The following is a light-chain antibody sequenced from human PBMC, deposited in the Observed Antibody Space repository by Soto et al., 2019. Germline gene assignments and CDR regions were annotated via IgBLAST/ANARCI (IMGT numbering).Light chain of an antibody. J-gene: IGKJ1*01. CDR2: RAS. CDR1: QSVSSSY. V-gene: IGKV3-20*01. Sequence: EIVLTQFPGTLSLSPGERATLSCRASQSVSSSYLAWYQQKPGQAPRLLIYRASSRATGIPDRFSGSGSGTDFTLTISRLEPEEFAVYYCQQYGSSRAFGQGTKVDIK. CDR3: QQYGSSRA.